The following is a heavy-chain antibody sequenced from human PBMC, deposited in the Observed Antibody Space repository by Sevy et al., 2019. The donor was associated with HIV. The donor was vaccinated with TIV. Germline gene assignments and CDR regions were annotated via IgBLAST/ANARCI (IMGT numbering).Heavy chain of an antibody. V-gene: IGHV3-23*01. J-gene: IGHJ4*02. CDR2: ISGSGGST. CDR3: AKVIGIAGAPNDY. CDR1: GFAFSDYA. D-gene: IGHD6-19*01. Sequence: GGSLRLSCAASGFAFSDYAMTWVRQAPGKGLEWVSTISGSGGSTYYSYSLKGRFTISRDNSKNTLFLHLNSLRGEDTAVYYCAKVIGIAGAPNDYWGQGTLVTVSS.